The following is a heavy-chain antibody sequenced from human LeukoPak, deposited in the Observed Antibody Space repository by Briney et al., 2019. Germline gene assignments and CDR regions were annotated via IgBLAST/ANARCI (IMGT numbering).Heavy chain of an antibody. CDR2: IKQDGSEK. Sequence: PGGSLRLSCAASGFSFSSYCMSWVRQAPGKGLEWVANIKQDGSEKYYVDSVKGRFTISRDNAKNSLYLQMNSLRAEDTAVYYCANLDFWSGYHLYYWGQGTLVTVSS. V-gene: IGHV3-7*01. CDR1: GFSFSSYC. J-gene: IGHJ4*02. D-gene: IGHD3-3*01. CDR3: ANLDFWSGYHLYY.